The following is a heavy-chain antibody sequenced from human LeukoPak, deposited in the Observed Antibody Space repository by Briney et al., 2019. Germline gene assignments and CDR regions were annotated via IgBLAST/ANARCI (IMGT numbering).Heavy chain of an antibody. CDR2: ISRNSANI. CDR1: GFTFDDYV. J-gene: IGHJ6*02. CDR3: ARDSCTGCNYYFYGMDV. D-gene: IGHD2-2*01. Sequence: PGRSLRLSCAASGFTFDDYVMHWVRQAPGRGLEWVSGISRNSANIGYADSVKGRFTISRDNAKNSLYLQMNSLRTEDTALYYCARDSCTGCNYYFYGMDVWGRGTTVTVSS. V-gene: IGHV3-9*01.